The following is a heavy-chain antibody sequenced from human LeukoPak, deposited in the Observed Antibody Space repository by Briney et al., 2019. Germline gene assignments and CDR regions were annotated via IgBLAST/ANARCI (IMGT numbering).Heavy chain of an antibody. CDR2: INPNSGGT. CDR3: ARDDCTNGVCSIDY. V-gene: IGHV1-2*02. CDR1: GYTFTGYY. D-gene: IGHD2-8*01. J-gene: IGHJ4*02. Sequence: ASVKVSCKASGYTFTGYYMHWERQAPGQGLEWTGWINPNSGGTNYAQKFQGRVTMTRDTSISTAYMELSRLRSDDTAVYYCARDDCTNGVCSIDYWGQGTLVTVSS.